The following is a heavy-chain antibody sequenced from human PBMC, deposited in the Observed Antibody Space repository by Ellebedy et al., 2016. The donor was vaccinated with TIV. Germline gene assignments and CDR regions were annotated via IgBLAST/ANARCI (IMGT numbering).Heavy chain of an antibody. J-gene: IGHJ4*02. D-gene: IGHD2-15*01. CDR2: IGFDVGNT. CDR3: ARELRGTCDY. Sequence: AASVKVSCKASGDTLNEFYINWLRRAPGQGLEWMGIIGFDVGNTGYRQRFQGRVSLTRDTSTNTVYMELSSLRSEDTAIYYCARELRGTCDYWGQGTLVTVSS. V-gene: IGHV1-46*02. CDR1: GDTLNEFY.